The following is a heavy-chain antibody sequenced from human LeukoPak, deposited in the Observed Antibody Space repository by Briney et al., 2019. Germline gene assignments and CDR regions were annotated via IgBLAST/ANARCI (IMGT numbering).Heavy chain of an antibody. Sequence: ASVKVSCKASGGTYSSYAISWVRQAPGQGLEWVGRIIPILGIANYAQKFQGRVTITEDKSTSTAYMELSSLRSEDAAVYYCAGRGTAMVPVYYYGMDVWGQGTTVTVSS. V-gene: IGHV1-69*04. CDR2: IIPILGIA. D-gene: IGHD5-18*01. CDR1: GGTYSSYA. J-gene: IGHJ6*02. CDR3: AGRGTAMVPVYYYGMDV.